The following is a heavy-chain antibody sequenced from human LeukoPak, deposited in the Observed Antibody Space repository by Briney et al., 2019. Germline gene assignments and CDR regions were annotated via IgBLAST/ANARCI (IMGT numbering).Heavy chain of an antibody. CDR3: ARVGVPAAPFDP. V-gene: IGHV3-11*04. D-gene: IGHD2-2*01. CDR2: ISSSGSTI. CDR1: GFTFSDYY. Sequence: GGSLRLSCAAAGFTFSDYYMSWIRQAPGKGLERVSYISSSGSTIYYADSVKGRFTISRDNAKNSLYLQMNSLRAEDTAVYYCARVGVPAAPFDPWGQGTLVTVSS. J-gene: IGHJ5*02.